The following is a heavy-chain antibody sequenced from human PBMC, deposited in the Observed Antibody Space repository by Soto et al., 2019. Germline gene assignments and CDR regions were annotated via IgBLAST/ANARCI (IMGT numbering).Heavy chain of an antibody. D-gene: IGHD6-19*01. CDR1: GYTFTGYY. Sequence: GASVKVSCKASGYTFTGYYMHWVRQAPGQGLEWMGWINPNSGGTNYAQKFQGRVTMTRDTSISTAYMELSRLRSDDTAVYYCAREWAVAGAPPSNYYYYGMDGWGQGTTVTVSS. CDR3: AREWAVAGAPPSNYYYYGMDG. J-gene: IGHJ6*02. CDR2: INPNSGGT. V-gene: IGHV1-2*02.